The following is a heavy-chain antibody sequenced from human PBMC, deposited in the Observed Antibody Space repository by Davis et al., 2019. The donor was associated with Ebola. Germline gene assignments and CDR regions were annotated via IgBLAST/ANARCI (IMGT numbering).Heavy chain of an antibody. V-gene: IGHV4-61*01. J-gene: IGHJ4*02. CDR2: IYYSGST. Sequence: MPSETLSLTCTVSGGSVSSGSYYWSWIRQPPGKGLEWIGYIYYSGSTNYNPSLKSRVTISVDTSKNQFSLKLSSVTAADTAVYYCARVGAIKGVDYWGQGTLVTVSS. CDR3: ARVGAIKGVDY. CDR1: GGSVSSGSYY. D-gene: IGHD3-10*01.